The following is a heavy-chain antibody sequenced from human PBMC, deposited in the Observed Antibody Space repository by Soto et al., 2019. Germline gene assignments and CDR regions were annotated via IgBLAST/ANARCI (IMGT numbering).Heavy chain of an antibody. CDR2: ISGSGGST. D-gene: IGHD3-10*01. V-gene: IGHV3-23*01. CDR1: GFTFSSYA. CDR3: AKDGTVTYYYGSGSYYNEYYFDY. J-gene: IGHJ4*02. Sequence: GESLRLSCAASGFTFSSYAMSWVRQAPGKGLEWVSAISGSGGSTYYADSVKGRFTLSRHNPKNTLYLQMNRLRAEDTAVYYCAKDGTVTYYYGSGSYYNEYYFDYWGKGTLVTVS.